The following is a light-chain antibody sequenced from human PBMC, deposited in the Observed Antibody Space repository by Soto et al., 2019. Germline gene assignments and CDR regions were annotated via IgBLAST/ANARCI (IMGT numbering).Light chain of an antibody. CDR2: GAA. CDR3: QQCNTFWT. J-gene: IGKJ1*01. Sequence: DIQITQSPSTLSPSVGDRVTIACRASQTINNWLAWYQQKPGKAPKLLIFGAATLHSGVPSRFSGSGSGTEFTLTISSLQPDDFATYYCQQCNTFWTFGQGTKVDI. CDR1: QTINNW. V-gene: IGKV1-5*01.